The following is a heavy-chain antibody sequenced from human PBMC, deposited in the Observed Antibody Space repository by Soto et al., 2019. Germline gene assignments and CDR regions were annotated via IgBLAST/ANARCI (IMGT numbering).Heavy chain of an antibody. CDR1: GFTFSSYG. V-gene: IGHV3-30*03. J-gene: IGHJ6*02. CDR3: ENGLRGPGRGYCMDV. Sequence: QVQLVESGGGVVQPGRSLRLSCAASGFTFSSYGMHWVRQAPGKGLEWVAVITYDGSNKYYADSVKGRFTISRDNSKNTQYLQLNRLRAEGTAVYYVENGLRGPGRGYCMDVWGQGTTVTVSS. D-gene: IGHD1-1*01. CDR2: ITYDGSNK.